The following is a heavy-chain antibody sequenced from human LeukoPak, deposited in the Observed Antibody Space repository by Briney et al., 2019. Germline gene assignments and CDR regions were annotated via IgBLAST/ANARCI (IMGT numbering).Heavy chain of an antibody. Sequence: PSETLSLTCTVSGGSISSGGYYWSWIRQHPGKGLEWIGYIYYSGSTYYNPSLKSRVTISVDTSKNQFSLKLSSVTAADTAVYYCARGRAVAGNYFDYWGQGTLVTVSS. CDR2: IYYSGST. D-gene: IGHD6-19*01. J-gene: IGHJ4*02. CDR3: ARGRAVAGNYFDY. V-gene: IGHV4-31*03. CDR1: GGSISSGGYY.